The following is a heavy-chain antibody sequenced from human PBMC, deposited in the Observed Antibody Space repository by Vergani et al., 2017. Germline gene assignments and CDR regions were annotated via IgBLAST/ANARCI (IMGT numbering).Heavy chain of an antibody. CDR2: IYPGDSDT. J-gene: IGHJ3*02. CDR1: GYRFSSYY. V-gene: IGHV5-51*01. Sequence: VQLVQSGAEVKKPGESLRISCKGSGYRFSSYYIGWVRQMPGQGLEWIGVIYPGDSDTRYSPSFQGQVTISADKSTSTAYLQWGSLKASDTAMYYCTSRGGVGGIDAFDIWGQGTMVTVSS. D-gene: IGHD1-26*01. CDR3: TSRGGVGGIDAFDI.